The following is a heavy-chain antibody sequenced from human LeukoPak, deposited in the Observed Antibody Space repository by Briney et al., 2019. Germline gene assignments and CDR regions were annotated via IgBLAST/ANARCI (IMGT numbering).Heavy chain of an antibody. Sequence: SETLSLTCAVYGGSFSGYYWSWIRQPPGKGLEWIGEINHSGSANYNPSLKSRVTISVDTSKNQFSLKLSSVTAADTAVYYCARGRGYYYYYGMDVWGQGTTVTVSS. D-gene: IGHD5-12*01. J-gene: IGHJ6*02. V-gene: IGHV4-34*01. CDR2: INHSGSA. CDR1: GGSFSGYY. CDR3: ARGRGYYYYYGMDV.